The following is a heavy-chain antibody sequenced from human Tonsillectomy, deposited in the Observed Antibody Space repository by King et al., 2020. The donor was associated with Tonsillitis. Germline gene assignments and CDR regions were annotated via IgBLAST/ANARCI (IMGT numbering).Heavy chain of an antibody. J-gene: IGHJ4*02. CDR2: IYSGDNRA. V-gene: IGHV3-23*03. D-gene: IGHD2-2*01. CDR3: VKEWPECTDTTCYSGFDY. CDR1: GFRFRNYA. Sequence: QLVQSGGGLVQPGGSLRLSCVASGFRFRNYAMSWVRQAPGKGLEWVSVIYSGDNRAFYADSVEGRFTISRNNSKNTLYLQMNSLRAEDTAVYYCVKEWPECTDTTCYSGFDYWGQGILVTVSS.